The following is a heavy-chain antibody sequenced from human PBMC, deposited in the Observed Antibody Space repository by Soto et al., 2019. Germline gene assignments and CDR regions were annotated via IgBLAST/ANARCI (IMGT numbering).Heavy chain of an antibody. CDR1: GFTFSSFG. J-gene: IGHJ4*02. CDR2: ISDDGSSK. CDR3: AKDRWGDFGDFKLPGY. Sequence: VLLVESGGGVVQPGRSLRISCAVSGFTFSSFGMHWVRQAPGKGLEWVAVISDDGSSKHYADSLKGRFTIARDNSSNTPYLRMCGLGPEETAVYYCAKDRWGDFGDFKLPGYWGQGTLVTVSS. D-gene: IGHD4-17*01. V-gene: IGHV3-30*18.